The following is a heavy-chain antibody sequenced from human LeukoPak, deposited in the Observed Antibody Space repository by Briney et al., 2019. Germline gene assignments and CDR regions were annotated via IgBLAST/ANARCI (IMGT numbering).Heavy chain of an antibody. CDR3: ARVAAGAHLDY. D-gene: IGHD1-26*01. V-gene: IGHV3-21*01. J-gene: IGHJ4*02. CDR1: GFTFSSYW. CDR2: ISSSSSYI. Sequence: GGSLRLSCAASGFTFSSYWMSWVRQAPGRGLEWVSSISSSSSYIYNADSVKGRFTISRDNAKNSLYLQMSSLRAEDTAVYYCARVAAGAHLDYWGQGALVTVSS.